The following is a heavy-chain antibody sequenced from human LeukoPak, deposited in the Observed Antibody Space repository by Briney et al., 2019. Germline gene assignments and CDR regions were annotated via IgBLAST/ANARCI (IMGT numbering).Heavy chain of an antibody. J-gene: IGHJ4*02. CDR1: GGSFSGYY. D-gene: IGHD3-9*01. V-gene: IGHV4-34*01. CDR2: INHSGST. Sequence: SETLSLTCAVYGGSFSGYYWSWIRQPPGKGLEWIGEINHSGSTNYNPSLKSRVTISVDTSKNQFSLKLSSVTAADTAVYYCAREKLRYFDWLRTNYFDYWGQGTLATVSS. CDR3: AREKLRYFDWLRTNYFDY.